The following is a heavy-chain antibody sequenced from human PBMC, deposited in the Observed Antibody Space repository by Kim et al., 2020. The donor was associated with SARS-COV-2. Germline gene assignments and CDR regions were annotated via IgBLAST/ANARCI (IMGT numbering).Heavy chain of an antibody. Sequence: GGSLRLSCTTSGFTFTDHAMRWVRQTPGKGLEWVSGIVGSDDGKCYVDSVKGRFSTSIDKSKNSLYLQMNTLRPEDTAAYYCLKEGLAGVWDYWGQGTVV. D-gene: IGHD3-16*01. CDR3: LKEGLAGVWDY. J-gene: IGHJ4*02. CDR1: GFTFTDHA. CDR2: IVGSDDGK. V-gene: IGHV3-23*01.